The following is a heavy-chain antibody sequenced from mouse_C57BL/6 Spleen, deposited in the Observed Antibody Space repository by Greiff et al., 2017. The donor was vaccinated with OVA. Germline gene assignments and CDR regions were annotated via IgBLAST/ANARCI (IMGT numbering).Heavy chain of an antibody. Sequence: DVQLVESGPGLVKPSQSLSLTCSVTGYSITSGYYWNWIRQFPGNKLEWMGYISYDGSNNYNPSLKNRISITRDTSKNQFFLKLNSVTTEDTATYYCARIYYYGSSLDYWGQGTTLTVSS. CDR2: ISYDGSN. CDR3: ARIYYYGSSLDY. CDR1: GYSITSGYY. J-gene: IGHJ2*01. D-gene: IGHD1-1*01. V-gene: IGHV3-6*01.